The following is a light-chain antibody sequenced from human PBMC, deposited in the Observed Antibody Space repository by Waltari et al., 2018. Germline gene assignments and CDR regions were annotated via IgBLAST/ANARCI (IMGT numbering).Light chain of an antibody. J-gene: IGLJ3*02. CDR2: DVR. V-gene: IGLV2-11*01. CDR3: CSYAGSYTRWV. Sequence: QSALTQPRPVSGSPGQSVTIPCTGTSSDVGGYNYVSSYQQHPGKAPKLMIYDVRKRPSGVPDRFSGSKSGNTASLTISVLQAEYEADYYCCSYAGSYTRWVFGGGTKLTVL. CDR1: SSDVGGYNY.